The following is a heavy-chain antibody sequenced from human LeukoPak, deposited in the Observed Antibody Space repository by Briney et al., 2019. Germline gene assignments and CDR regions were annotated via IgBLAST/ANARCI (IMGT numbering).Heavy chain of an antibody. CDR1: GGSISSSSYY. CDR2: IYYSGSA. CDR3: AREIVGASEGNWFDP. Sequence: SETLSLICTVSGGSISSSSYYWGWIRQPPGKGLEWIGSIYYSGSAYYNPSLKSRVTISVDTSKNQLSAELSSGTAAATAVYYCAREIVGASEGNWFDPWGHGTLVTASS. D-gene: IGHD1-26*01. J-gene: IGHJ5*02. V-gene: IGHV4-39*07.